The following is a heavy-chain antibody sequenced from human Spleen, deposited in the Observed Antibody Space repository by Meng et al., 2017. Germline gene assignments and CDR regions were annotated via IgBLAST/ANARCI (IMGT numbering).Heavy chain of an antibody. Sequence: QVQLQGPGPGLVEPSQTLSLTCTVSGGSISSGGYYWSWIRQHPGKGLEWIGYIYYGGSTYYNPSLKSLVTISVDTSKNQFSLKLSSVTAADTAVYYCARVTTVTDIYFDYWGQGTLVTVSS. V-gene: IGHV4-31*01. D-gene: IGHD4-17*01. CDR1: GGSISSGGYY. J-gene: IGHJ4*02. CDR3: ARVTTVTDIYFDY. CDR2: IYYGGST.